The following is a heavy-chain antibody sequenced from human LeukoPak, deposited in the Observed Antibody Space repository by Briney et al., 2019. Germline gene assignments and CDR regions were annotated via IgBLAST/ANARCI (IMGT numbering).Heavy chain of an antibody. Sequence: SETLSLTCTVSGGSISSSSYYWGWIRQPPGKGLEWIGSIYYSGSTYYNPSLKSRVTISVDTSKNQFSLKLSSVTAADTAVYYCARDEPTVYYYGMDVWGQGTTVTVS. CDR3: ARDEPTVYYYGMDV. D-gene: IGHD4-17*01. V-gene: IGHV4-39*07. CDR2: IYYSGST. CDR1: GGSISSSSYY. J-gene: IGHJ6*02.